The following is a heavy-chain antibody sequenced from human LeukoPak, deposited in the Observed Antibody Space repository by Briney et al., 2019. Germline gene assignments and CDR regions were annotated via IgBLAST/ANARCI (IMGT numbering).Heavy chain of an antibody. V-gene: IGHV4-34*01. Sequence: PSETLSLACAVYGGSFSGYYWSWIRQPPGKGLEWIGEINHSGSTNYNPSLKSRVTISVDTSKNQFSLKLSSVTAADTAVYYCARGRDYFDYWGQGTLVTVSS. CDR1: GGSFSGYY. CDR3: ARGRDYFDY. CDR2: INHSGST. J-gene: IGHJ4*02.